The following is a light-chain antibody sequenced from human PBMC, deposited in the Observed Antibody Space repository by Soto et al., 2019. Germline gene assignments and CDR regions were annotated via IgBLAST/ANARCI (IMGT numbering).Light chain of an antibody. J-gene: IGKJ1*01. CDR1: QGIERS. CDR3: QQYHSTPPRWT. Sequence: DIEMTQSPSSLSASVGDRVTITCRASQGIERSVAWYQQKPGKAPKLLIYGASTLQSGVPSRFSGSGSGTDFILTINSLQAEDVAVYYCQQYHSTPPRWTFGQGTRVEIK. CDR2: GAS. V-gene: IGKV1-27*01.